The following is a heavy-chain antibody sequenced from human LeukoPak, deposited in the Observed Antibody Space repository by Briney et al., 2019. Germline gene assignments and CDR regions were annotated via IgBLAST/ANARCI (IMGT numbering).Heavy chain of an antibody. V-gene: IGHV3-23*01. CDR3: ATTSGWYVMTPIFDY. D-gene: IGHD6-19*01. Sequence: PWGSLRLSCAASGFPFSSYAMTWVRQAPGKGLEWVSSISGDGATTYHADSVKGRFTISRDNAKNTVYLEISILRAEDTAVYYCATTSGWYVMTPIFDYWGQGTLDTVSS. CDR1: GFPFSSYA. CDR2: ISGDGATT. J-gene: IGHJ4*02.